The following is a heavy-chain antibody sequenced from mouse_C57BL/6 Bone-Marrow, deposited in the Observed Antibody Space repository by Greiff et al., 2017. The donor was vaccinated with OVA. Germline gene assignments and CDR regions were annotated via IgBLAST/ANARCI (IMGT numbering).Heavy chain of an antibody. CDR3: ARGGWLPLPY. CDR1: GYTFTSYW. Sequence: VQLQESGAELVRPGSSVKLSCKASGYTFTSYWMDWVKQRPGQGLEWIGNIYPSDSETHYNQKFKDKATLTVDKSSSTAYMQLSSLTSEDSAVYYCARGGWLPLPYWGQGTLVTVSA. CDR2: IYPSDSET. D-gene: IGHD2-3*01. J-gene: IGHJ3*01. V-gene: IGHV1-61*01.